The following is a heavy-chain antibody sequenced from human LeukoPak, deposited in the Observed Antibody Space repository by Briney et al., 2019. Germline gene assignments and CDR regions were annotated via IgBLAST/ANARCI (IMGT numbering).Heavy chain of an antibody. CDR2: IWYDGSSK. D-gene: IGHD5-24*01. CDR1: GFTFSSYG. V-gene: IGHV3-33*01. CDR3: ARIRDGHNWNFDP. Sequence: PGGSLRLSCAASGFTFSSYGMHWVRQAPGKGLEWVAVIWYDGSSKFYADSVKGRFTISRDNSKNTLSLQMSSLRAEDTAVYYCARIRDGHNWNFDPWGRGALVTVSS. J-gene: IGHJ2*01.